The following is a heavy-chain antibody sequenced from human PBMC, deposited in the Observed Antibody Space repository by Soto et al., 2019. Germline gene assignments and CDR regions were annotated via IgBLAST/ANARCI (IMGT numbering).Heavy chain of an antibody. CDR3: ATMGTPATGLYFFDY. Sequence: KSSETLSLTCTVSGGSISSGNYYWSWIRQPPGKGLEWIGFISYSGSTYYSTSLKSRVTISVDTSKSQFSLNLSFVTAADTAVYYCATMGTPATGLYFFDYWGQRSLVTVSS. V-gene: IGHV4-30-4*01. CDR1: GGSISSGNYY. CDR2: ISYSGST. J-gene: IGHJ4*02. D-gene: IGHD2-15*01.